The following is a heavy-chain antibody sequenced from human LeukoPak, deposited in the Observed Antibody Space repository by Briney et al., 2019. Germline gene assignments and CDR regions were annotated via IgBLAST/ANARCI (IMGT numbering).Heavy chain of an antibody. V-gene: IGHV3-53*01. Sequence: GGSLRLSCAASGFTVSSNYMTWVRQAPRKGLEWVSVIYFGGTTYYADSVKGRFTISRDNSKNTVYLQMNSLRVEDTAVYYCARGDGVYVYWGQGTLVTVSS. J-gene: IGHJ4*02. CDR1: GFTVSSNY. D-gene: IGHD5/OR15-5a*01. CDR2: IYFGGTT. CDR3: ARGDGVYVY.